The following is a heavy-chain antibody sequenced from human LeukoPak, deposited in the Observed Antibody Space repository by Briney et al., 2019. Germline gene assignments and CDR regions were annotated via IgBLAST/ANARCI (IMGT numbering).Heavy chain of an antibody. V-gene: IGHV3-23*01. J-gene: IGHJ4*02. CDR1: GFTFSNYA. CDR2: ISSNGHST. CDR3: VKGGGDIWEHSDY. Sequence: PGGSLRLSCAASGFTFSNYAMSWVRQAPGKGLEWVSAISSNGHSTYYTDFVKGRLTISRDNSRNTLFLQMNSLKSEDTAVYYCVKGGGDIWEHSDYWGQGTLVTVSS. D-gene: IGHD3-10*01.